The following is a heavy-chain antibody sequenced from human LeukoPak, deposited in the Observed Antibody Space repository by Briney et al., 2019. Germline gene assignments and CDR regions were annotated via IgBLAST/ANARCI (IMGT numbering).Heavy chain of an antibody. D-gene: IGHD5-12*01. V-gene: IGHV3-21*01. CDR2: ISSGSTYI. J-gene: IGHJ4*02. CDR3: AREDIVATISFDY. CDR1: GFTFSSYS. Sequence: GGSLRLSCAASGFTFSSYSMNWVRQAPGKGLEWVSSISSGSTYIYYADSVKGRFTISRDNAKNSLYLQMNSLRAEDTAVYYCAREDIVATISFDYWGQGTLVTVSS.